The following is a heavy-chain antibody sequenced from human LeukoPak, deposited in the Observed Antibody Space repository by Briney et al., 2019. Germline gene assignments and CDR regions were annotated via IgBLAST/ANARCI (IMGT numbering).Heavy chain of an antibody. D-gene: IGHD6-13*01. V-gene: IGHV3-7*01. Sequence: GGSLRLSCTASGFTFSNFWMGWVRQAPGKGLEWVANIKQDETEKFYLGSVKGRFTISRDNAKNSLYLQMNSLRAEDTAVYYCARDGIAAAGGDYWGQGTLVTVSS. J-gene: IGHJ4*02. CDR2: IKQDETEK. CDR3: ARDGIAAAGGDY. CDR1: GFTFSNFW.